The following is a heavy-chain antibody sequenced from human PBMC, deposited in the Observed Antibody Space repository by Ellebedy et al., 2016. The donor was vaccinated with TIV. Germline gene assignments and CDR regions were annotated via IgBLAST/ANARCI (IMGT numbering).Heavy chain of an antibody. CDR2: IWYDGSNK. CDR1: GFTFSSYG. D-gene: IGHD5-24*01. V-gene: IGHV3-33*01. Sequence: GGSLRLXCAASGFTFSSYGMHWVRQAPGKGLEWVAVIWYDGSNKYYADSVKGRFTISRDNSKNTLYLQMNSLRAEDTAVYYCARDGEMATTDTYYYYYYGMDVWGQGTTVTVSS. CDR3: ARDGEMATTDTYYYYYYGMDV. J-gene: IGHJ6*02.